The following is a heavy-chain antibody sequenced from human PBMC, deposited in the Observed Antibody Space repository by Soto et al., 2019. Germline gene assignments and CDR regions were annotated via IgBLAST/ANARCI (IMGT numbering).Heavy chain of an antibody. CDR3: VRENYDFSLGSFDY. J-gene: IGHJ4*02. Sequence: QVQLVESWGGVVQPGRSLRLSCAASGFTFSSHAMHWVCQPPGKGLEWVAVVSTDGGVQYYADSVKGRFTISRDNSKNTVYLQMDSLRAEDTAVYYCVRENYDFSLGSFDYWGQGVLVTVSA. D-gene: IGHD3-3*01. CDR1: GFTFSSHA. CDR2: VSTDGGVQ. V-gene: IGHV3-30-3*01.